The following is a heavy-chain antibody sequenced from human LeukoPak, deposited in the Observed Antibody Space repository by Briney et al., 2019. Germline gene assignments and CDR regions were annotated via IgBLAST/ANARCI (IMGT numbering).Heavy chain of an antibody. CDR1: GFTFSSYA. CDR2: IRYDGNNK. V-gene: IGHV3-30*02. CDR3: TKGDDYGANTRLPKYNWFDP. J-gene: IGHJ5*02. Sequence: GGSLRLSCAASGFTFSSYAMHWVRQAPGKGLEWVAFIRYDGNNKYYADSVKGRFTISRDNSRDTLYLQMNSLRAEDTAVYYCTKGDDYGANTRLPKYNWFDPWGQGTLVTASS. D-gene: IGHD4-23*01.